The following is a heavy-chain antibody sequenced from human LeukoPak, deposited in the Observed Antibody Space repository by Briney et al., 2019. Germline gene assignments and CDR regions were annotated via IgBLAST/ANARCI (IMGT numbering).Heavy chain of an antibody. CDR1: GYTFTGYY. CDR2: INPNSGGT. J-gene: IGHJ6*02. Sequence: ASVKVSCKASGYTFTGYYMHWVRQAPGQGLEWMGWINPNSGGTNYAQKFQGRVTMTRDTSISTAYMELSRLRSDDTAVYYCARYAGAEVGGYYGMDVWGQGTTVTVSS. D-gene: IGHD4-23*01. V-gene: IGHV1-2*02. CDR3: ARYAGAEVGGYYGMDV.